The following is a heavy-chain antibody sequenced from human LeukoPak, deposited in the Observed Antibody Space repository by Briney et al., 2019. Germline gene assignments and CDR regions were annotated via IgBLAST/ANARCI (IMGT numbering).Heavy chain of an antibody. CDR3: ARDKSHRYYDSSGYQLTFDY. CDR2: ISSSGSTI. CDR1: GFTFSDYY. Sequence: PGGSLRLSCAASGFTFSDYYMSWIRQAPGKGLEWVSYISSSGSTIYYADSVKGRFTISRDNAKNPLYLQMNSLRADDTAVYYCARDKSHRYYDSSGYQLTFDYWGQGTLVTVSS. D-gene: IGHD3-22*01. V-gene: IGHV3-11*01. J-gene: IGHJ4*02.